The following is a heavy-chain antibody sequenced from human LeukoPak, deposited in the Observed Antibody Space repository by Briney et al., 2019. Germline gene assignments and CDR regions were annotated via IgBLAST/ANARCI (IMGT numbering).Heavy chain of an antibody. CDR1: GGSFSGYY. CDR3: ARRLTQYDCFDP. Sequence: SETLSLTCAVYGGSFSGYYWSWIRQPPGKGLEWIGEINHSGSTNYNPSLKSRVTISVDTSKNQFSLHLNSVTPEDTAVYYCARRLTQYDCFDPWGQGILVTVSS. CDR2: INHSGST. V-gene: IGHV4-34*01. D-gene: IGHD2-2*01. J-gene: IGHJ5*02.